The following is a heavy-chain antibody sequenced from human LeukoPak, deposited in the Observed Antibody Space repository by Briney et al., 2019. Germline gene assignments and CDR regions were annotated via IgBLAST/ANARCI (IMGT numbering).Heavy chain of an antibody. D-gene: IGHD4-17*01. CDR3: ASRSSETTVVRDRYYFDY. J-gene: IGHJ4*02. CDR2: IYYSGST. CDR1: GGSISSSSYY. Sequence: PSETLSLTCTVSGGSISSSSYYWGWIRQPPGKGLKWIGSIYYSGSTYYNPSLKSRVTISVDTSKNQFSLKLSSVTAADTAVYYCASRSSETTVVRDRYYFDYWGQGTLVTVSS. V-gene: IGHV4-39*01.